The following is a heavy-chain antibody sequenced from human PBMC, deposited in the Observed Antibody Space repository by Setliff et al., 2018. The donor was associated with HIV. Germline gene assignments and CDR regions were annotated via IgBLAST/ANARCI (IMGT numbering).Heavy chain of an antibody. Sequence: SETLSLTCSVSAFTMSSYYWNFFRQPPGGGLEWIGCVYYSGTTNYSSSLKSRVTISLDTSKNQFSLRLTSVTAADTAMYYCARGPTLTTRKEGVFDTWGRGTMVTVSS. J-gene: IGHJ3*02. CDR1: AFTMSSYY. CDR2: VYYSGTT. D-gene: IGHD4-17*01. CDR3: ARGPTLTTRKEGVFDT. V-gene: IGHV4-59*01.